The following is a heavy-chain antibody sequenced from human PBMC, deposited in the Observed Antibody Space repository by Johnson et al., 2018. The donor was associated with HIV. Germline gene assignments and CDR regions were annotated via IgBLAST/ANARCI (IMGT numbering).Heavy chain of an antibody. CDR1: GFTFSTYA. J-gene: IGHJ3*02. D-gene: IGHD1-1*01. CDR3: ARDTGERQPAYLYAFDI. V-gene: IGHV3-30*04. CDR2: ISYDGSDK. Sequence: QVQLVESGGGVVQPGRSLRLSCAASGFTFSTYAMHWVRQAPGKGLEWVAVISYDGSDKYYADSVKGRFTISRDSSKNTLYLQMNSRIAEDTAVYYCARDTGERQPAYLYAFDIWGQGTMVTVSS.